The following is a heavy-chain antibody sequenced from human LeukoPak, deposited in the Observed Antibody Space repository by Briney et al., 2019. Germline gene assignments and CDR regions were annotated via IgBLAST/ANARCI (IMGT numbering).Heavy chain of an antibody. CDR3: ARQFAPVDTAMVIGWFDP. D-gene: IGHD5-18*01. J-gene: IGHJ5*02. CDR2: IYPGDSDT. V-gene: IGHV5-51*01. Sequence: GESLKISCKGSGYSFTSYWIGWVRQMPGKGLEWMGIIYPGDSDTRYSPSFQGQVTISADKSISTAYLQWSSLKASDTAMYYCARQFAPVDTAMVIGWFDPWGQGTLVTVSS. CDR1: GYSFTSYW.